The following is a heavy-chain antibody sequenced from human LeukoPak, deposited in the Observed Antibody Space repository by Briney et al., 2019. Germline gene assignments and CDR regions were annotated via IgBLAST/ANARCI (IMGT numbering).Heavy chain of an antibody. CDR3: ASNSGVSSSWQLDY. Sequence: PGGSLRLSCAASGLTFSSYEMNWVRQAPGKGLEWVSYISSSGSTIYYADSVKGRFTISRDNAKNSLYLQMNSLRAEDTAVYCWASNSGVSSSWQLDYWGQGTLVTVSS. J-gene: IGHJ4*02. CDR2: ISSSGSTI. CDR1: GLTFSSYE. V-gene: IGHV3-48*03. D-gene: IGHD6-13*01.